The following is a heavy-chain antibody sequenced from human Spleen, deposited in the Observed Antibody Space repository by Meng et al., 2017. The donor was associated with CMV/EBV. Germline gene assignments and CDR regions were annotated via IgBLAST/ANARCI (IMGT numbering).Heavy chain of an antibody. J-gene: IGHJ4*02. CDR2: IYYSGST. CDR1: GGSISSSSYY. CDR3: ARGARWNYSFDY. Sequence: QLKLQASGPGLGKPSEPLSLTCTVSGGSISSSSYYWGWIRQPPGKGLEWIGSIYYSGSTYYNPSLKSRVTISVDTSKNQFSLKLSSVTAADTAVYYCARGARWNYSFDYWGQGTLVTVSS. D-gene: IGHD1-7*01. V-gene: IGHV4-39*07.